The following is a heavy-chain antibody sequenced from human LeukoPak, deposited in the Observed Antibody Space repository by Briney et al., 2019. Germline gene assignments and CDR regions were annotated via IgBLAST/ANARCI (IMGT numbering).Heavy chain of an antibody. CDR3: ARERSSYYAFDI. CDR2: IIPIFGTA. CDR1: GGTFSSYA. J-gene: IGHJ3*02. D-gene: IGHD3-10*01. Sequence: ASVKVSCKASGGTFSSYAISWVRQAPGQGLEWMGGIIPIFGTANYAQKFQGRVSMTTDSSTSTAYMELRSLRSDDTAVYYCARERSSYYAFDIWGQGTMVTVSS. V-gene: IGHV1-69*05.